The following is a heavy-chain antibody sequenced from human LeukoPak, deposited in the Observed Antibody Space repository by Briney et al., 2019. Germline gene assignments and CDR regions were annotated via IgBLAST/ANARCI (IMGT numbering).Heavy chain of an antibody. CDR3: ARGKPSIAAAGTGGIDY. CDR1: GFTFSSYS. D-gene: IGHD6-13*01. V-gene: IGHV3-21*01. J-gene: IGHJ4*02. CDR2: ISSSSSYI. Sequence: PGGSLRLSCAASGFTFSSYSMNCVRQAPGKGLEWVSSISSSSSYIYYADSVKGRFTISRDNAKNSLYLQMNSLRAEDTAVYYCARGKPSIAAAGTGGIDYWGQGTLVTVSS.